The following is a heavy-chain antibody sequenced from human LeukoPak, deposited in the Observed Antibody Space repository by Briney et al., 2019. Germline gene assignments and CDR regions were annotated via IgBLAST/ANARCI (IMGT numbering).Heavy chain of an antibody. CDR1: RDSGSTSSAV. V-gene: IGHV6-1*01. Sequence: RTLSLTCAVSRDSGSTSSAVCDWIRQSASGGLGWLGWSYYRAKVHNKYAESVKRRIIITSDTSTNHFSLQLNSVTPEDTAEYFCAGTTDYSSFLAFWGQGTLVTVSA. D-gene: IGHD4-11*01. CDR2: SYYRAKVHN. CDR3: AGTTDYSSFLAF. J-gene: IGHJ4*02.